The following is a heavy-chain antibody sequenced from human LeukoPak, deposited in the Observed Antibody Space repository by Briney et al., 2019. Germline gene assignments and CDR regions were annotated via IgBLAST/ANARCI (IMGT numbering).Heavy chain of an antibody. J-gene: IGHJ4*02. Sequence: SQTLSLTCAVSGGSISSGGYSWSWIRQPPGKGLEWIGYIYHSGSTYYNPSLKSRVTISVDRSKNQFSLKLSSVTAADTAVYYCARAIKEPYYYFDYWGQGTLVTVSS. CDR3: ARAIKEPYYYFDY. V-gene: IGHV4-30-2*01. D-gene: IGHD1-26*01. CDR1: GGSISSGGYS. CDR2: IYHSGST.